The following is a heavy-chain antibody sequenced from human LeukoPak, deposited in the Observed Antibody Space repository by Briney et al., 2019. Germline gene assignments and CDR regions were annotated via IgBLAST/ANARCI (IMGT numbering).Heavy chain of an antibody. CDR3: ARASKWELRSFDY. CDR1: GFTFSSYS. J-gene: IGHJ4*02. V-gene: IGHV3-21*01. Sequence: PGGSLRLSCAASGFTFSSYSMNWVRQAPGKGLEWVSSISSSSSYIYYADSVKGRFTISRDNAKNSLYLQMNSLRAEDTAVYYCARASKWELRSFDYWGQGTLVTVSP. CDR2: ISSSSSYI. D-gene: IGHD1-26*01.